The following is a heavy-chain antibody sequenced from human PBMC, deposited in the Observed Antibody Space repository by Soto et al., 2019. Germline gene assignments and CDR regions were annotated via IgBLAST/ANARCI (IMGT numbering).Heavy chain of an antibody. Sequence: GGSLRLSCAASGFTFSSYGMHWVRQAPGKGLEWVAVIWYDGSNKYYADSVKGRFTISRDNSKNTLYLQMNSLRAEDTAVYYCARPHTYGDLALFDYWGQGTLVTVSS. CDR2: IWYDGSNK. J-gene: IGHJ4*02. V-gene: IGHV3-33*01. CDR1: GFTFSSYG. D-gene: IGHD4-17*01. CDR3: ARPHTYGDLALFDY.